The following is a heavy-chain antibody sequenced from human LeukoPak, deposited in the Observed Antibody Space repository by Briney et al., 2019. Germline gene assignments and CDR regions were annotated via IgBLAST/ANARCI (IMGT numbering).Heavy chain of an antibody. CDR2: ISYDGSNK. V-gene: IGHV3-30*18. D-gene: IGHD2-2*01. CDR1: GFTFSSYG. CDR3: AKEFVVPAATDYYYYYYGMDV. Sequence: GRSLRLSCAASGFTFSSYGMHWVRQAPGKGLEWVAVISYDGSNKYYADSVKGRFTISRDNSKNTLYLQMNSLRAEDTAVYYCAKEFVVPAATDYYYYYYGMDVWGQGTTVTVSS. J-gene: IGHJ6*02.